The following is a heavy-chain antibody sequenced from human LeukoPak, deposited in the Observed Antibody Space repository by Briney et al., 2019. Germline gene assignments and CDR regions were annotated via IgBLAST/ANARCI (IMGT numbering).Heavy chain of an antibody. CDR3: AREFRSSGWYGRNYYYYYMDV. CDR2: MNPNSGNT. Sequence: ASVKVSCKASGYTFTSYDINWVRQATGQGLEWMGWMNPNSGNTGYAQKFQGRVTMTRNTSISTAYMELSSLRSEDTAVYYCAREFRSSGWYGRNYYYYYMDVWGKGTTVTISS. D-gene: IGHD6-19*01. J-gene: IGHJ6*03. V-gene: IGHV1-8*01. CDR1: GYTFTSYD.